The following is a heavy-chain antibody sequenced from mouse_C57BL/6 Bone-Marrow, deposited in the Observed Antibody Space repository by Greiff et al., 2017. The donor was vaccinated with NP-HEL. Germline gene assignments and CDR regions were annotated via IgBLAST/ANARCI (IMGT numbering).Heavy chain of an antibody. CDR3: ARVSTMVKWFAY. CDR2: IDPSDSYT. D-gene: IGHD2-2*01. Sequence: QVQLQQPGAELVRPGTSVKLSCKASGYTFTSYWMHWVKQRPGQGLEWIGVIDPSDSYTNYNQKFKGKATLTVDTSSSTAYMQLSSLTSEDSAVYYGARVSTMVKWFAYWGRGTLVTVSA. J-gene: IGHJ3*01. V-gene: IGHV1-59*01. CDR1: GYTFTSYW.